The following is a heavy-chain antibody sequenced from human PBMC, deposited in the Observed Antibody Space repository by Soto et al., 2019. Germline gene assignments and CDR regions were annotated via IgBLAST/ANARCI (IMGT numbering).Heavy chain of an antibody. CDR2: INPNSGGT. Sequence: ASVKVSCKXSGYTFTGYYMHWVRQAPGQGLEWMGWINPNSGGTDYAQKFQGRVTMTRDTSISTAYMELSRLRSDDTAVYYCARDIAARLDWFDPWGQGTLVTVSS. CDR1: GYTFTGYY. V-gene: IGHV1-2*02. D-gene: IGHD6-6*01. J-gene: IGHJ5*02. CDR3: ARDIAARLDWFDP.